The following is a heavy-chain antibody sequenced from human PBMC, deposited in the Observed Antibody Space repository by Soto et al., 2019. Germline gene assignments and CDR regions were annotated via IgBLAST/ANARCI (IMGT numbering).Heavy chain of an antibody. V-gene: IGHV1-18*04. CDR1: GYTFTSYG. CDR3: AKDVLGGTMGWFDP. D-gene: IGHD3-10*01. CDR2: ISAYNGNT. J-gene: IGHJ5*02. Sequence: QVQLVQSGAEVKKPGASVKVSCKASGYTFTSYGISWVRQAPGQGLEWMGWISAYNGNTNYAQKLQGRVTMTTDTSTSTAYMERRSLRVEDTAVYYCAKDVLGGTMGWFDPWGRGTLVTVSS.